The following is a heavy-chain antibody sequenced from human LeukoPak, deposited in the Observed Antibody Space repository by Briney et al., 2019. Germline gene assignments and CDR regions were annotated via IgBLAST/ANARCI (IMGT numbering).Heavy chain of an antibody. CDR1: GYTFIGYY. CDR2: INPDSGGT. D-gene: IGHD1-1*01. J-gene: IGHJ4*02. V-gene: IGHV1-2*02. CDR3: ARECPGTGIDY. Sequence: ASVKVSCKASGYTFIGYYMHWVRQAPGQGLEWMGWINPDSGGTNYAQKFQDRVTMTRDTSISTAYMELSRLRSDDTAVYYCARECPGTGIDYWGQGTLVTVSS.